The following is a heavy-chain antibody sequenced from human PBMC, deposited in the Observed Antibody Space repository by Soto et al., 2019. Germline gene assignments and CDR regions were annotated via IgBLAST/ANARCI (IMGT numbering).Heavy chain of an antibody. Sequence: GASVKVSCKVSGYTLTELSMHWVRQAPGKGLEWMGGFDPEDGETIYAQKFQGRVTMTEDTSTDTAYMELSSLRSEDTAVYYCASLPHYGSGSYPTGIDYWGQGTLVTVSS. CDR3: ASLPHYGSGSYPTGIDY. CDR2: FDPEDGET. J-gene: IGHJ4*02. D-gene: IGHD3-10*01. V-gene: IGHV1-24*01. CDR1: GYTLTELS.